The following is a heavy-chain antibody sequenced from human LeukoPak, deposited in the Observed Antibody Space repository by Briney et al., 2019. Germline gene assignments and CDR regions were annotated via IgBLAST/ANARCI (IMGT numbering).Heavy chain of an antibody. CDR3: AREVHDCGDYSFDY. V-gene: IGHV1-18*01. CDR1: GYTFTSYG. Sequence: ASVKVSCKASGYTFTSYGIGWVRQAPGQGLEWMGWISAYNGNTNYAQKLQGRVTMTTDTSTSTAYMELRSLRSDDTAVYYCAREVHDCGDYSFDYWGQGTLVTVSS. CDR2: ISAYNGNT. J-gene: IGHJ4*02. D-gene: IGHD4-17*01.